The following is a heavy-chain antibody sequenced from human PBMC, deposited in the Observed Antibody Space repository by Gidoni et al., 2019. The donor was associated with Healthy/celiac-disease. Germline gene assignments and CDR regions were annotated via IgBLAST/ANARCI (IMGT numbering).Heavy chain of an antibody. CDR1: GGTFSSYA. J-gene: IGHJ4*02. D-gene: IGHD3-22*01. CDR3: ATGYYDSSGYAPDY. Sequence: QVQLVQSGAEVKKPGSSVKVSCKASGGTFSSYAISWVRPAPGQGLEWMGGLIPIFGTGNYAQKFQGRVTITADESTSTAYMELSSLRSEDTAAYYCATGYYDSSGYAPDYWGQGTLVTVSS. V-gene: IGHV1-69*01. CDR2: LIPIFGTG.